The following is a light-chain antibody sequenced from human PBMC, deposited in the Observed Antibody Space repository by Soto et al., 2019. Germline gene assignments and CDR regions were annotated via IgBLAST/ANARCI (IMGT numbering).Light chain of an antibody. CDR1: NIGRKS. Sequence: SYELTQPPSVSVPPGQTATITCGGNNIGRKSVHWYRQKPGQAPVLVVYDDDDRPSGIPERFSGSNSGNTDTLTISRVEGGDEADYYCQVWGSTSDHYVFGTGTKVTVL. CDR2: DDD. V-gene: IGLV3-21*02. CDR3: QVWGSTSDHYV. J-gene: IGLJ1*01.